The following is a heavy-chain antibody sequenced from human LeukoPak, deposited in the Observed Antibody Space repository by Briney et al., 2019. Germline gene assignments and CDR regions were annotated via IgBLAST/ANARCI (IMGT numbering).Heavy chain of an antibody. CDR3: ARDNGRRMDYFDY. CDR2: IYSGGST. CDR1: GFIVSSNY. D-gene: IGHD2-8*01. V-gene: IGHV3-53*01. Sequence: PGGSLRLSCAASGFIVSSNYMSCVRQAPGKGLEWVSVIYSGGSTYYADSVKGGFTISRDNSKNTLYLQMNSLRAEDTAVYYCARDNGRRMDYFDYWGQGTLVTVSS. J-gene: IGHJ4*02.